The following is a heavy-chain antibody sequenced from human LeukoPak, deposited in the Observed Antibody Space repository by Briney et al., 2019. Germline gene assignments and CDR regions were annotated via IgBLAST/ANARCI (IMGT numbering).Heavy chain of an antibody. J-gene: IGHJ6*02. Sequence: ASVKVSCKASGYTFANYGFSWVRQAPGQGLEWMGWISAYNGNTNYAQKLQGRVTMTTDTSTSTAYMELRSLRSDDTAVYYCARDRPSLGMDYYYGMDVWGQGTTVTVSS. CDR2: ISAYNGNT. CDR3: ARDRPSLGMDYYYGMDV. V-gene: IGHV1-18*01. CDR1: GYTFANYG. D-gene: IGHD1-14*01.